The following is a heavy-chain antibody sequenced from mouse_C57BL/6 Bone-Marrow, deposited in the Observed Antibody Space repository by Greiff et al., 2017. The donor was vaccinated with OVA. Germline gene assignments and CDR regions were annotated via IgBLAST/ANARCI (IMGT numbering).Heavy chain of an antibody. CDR1: GFTFSDYY. D-gene: IGHD4-1*01. Sequence: EVKLVESEGGLVQPGSSMKLSCTASGFTFSDYYMAWVRQVPEKGLEWVANINYDGSSTYYLDSLKSRFIISRDNAKNILYLQMSSLKSEDTATYYCARDADWRTRDWYFDVWGTGTTVTVSS. J-gene: IGHJ1*03. CDR2: INYDGSST. V-gene: IGHV5-16*01. CDR3: ARDADWRTRDWYFDV.